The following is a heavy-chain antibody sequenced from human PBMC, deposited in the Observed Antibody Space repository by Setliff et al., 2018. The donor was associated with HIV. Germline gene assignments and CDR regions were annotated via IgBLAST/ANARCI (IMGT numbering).Heavy chain of an antibody. CDR1: GYTFTDYF. Sequence: ASVKVSCKSSGYTFTDYFMHWVRQAPGQRLEWMGWINAGNGDTKYSQKFQGRVTATTDTSASTAYMELSSLRSEDTAVYYCARDLPTPNWGFDYWGQGTLVTVS. V-gene: IGHV1-3*01. CDR2: INAGNGDT. J-gene: IGHJ4*02. CDR3: ARDLPTPNWGFDY. D-gene: IGHD7-27*01.